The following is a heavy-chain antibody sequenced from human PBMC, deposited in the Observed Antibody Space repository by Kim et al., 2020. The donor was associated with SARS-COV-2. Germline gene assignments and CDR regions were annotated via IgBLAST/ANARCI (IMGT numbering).Heavy chain of an antibody. V-gene: IGHV4-59*01. CDR1: GGSIIIYY. Sequence: SETLSLTCTVSGGSIIIYYWSWIRQPPGKGLEWIGYIYYNGSTNYNPSLKSRVTISADTSKNQLSLKLSSETAADTAVYYCARDGHTMDMVRTLDSWGQGTLVTVSS. CDR3: ARDGHTMDMVRTLDS. J-gene: IGHJ4*02. CDR2: IYYNGST. D-gene: IGHD3-10*01.